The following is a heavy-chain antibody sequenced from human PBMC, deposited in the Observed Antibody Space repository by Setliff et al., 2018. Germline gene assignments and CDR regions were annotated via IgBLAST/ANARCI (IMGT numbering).Heavy chain of an antibody. CDR1: GYTFTSYG. V-gene: IGHV1-18*01. CDR3: ARAVGFCSGGSCYKGDDY. D-gene: IGHD2-15*01. CDR2: ISAYNGNT. Sequence: ASVKVSCKASGYTFTSYGISWVRQAPGQGLEWMGWISAYNGNTNYAQKLQGRVTMTTDTSTNTAYMEVRSLGSDDTAMYYCARAVGFCSGGSCYKGDDYWGQGTLVTVSS. J-gene: IGHJ4*02.